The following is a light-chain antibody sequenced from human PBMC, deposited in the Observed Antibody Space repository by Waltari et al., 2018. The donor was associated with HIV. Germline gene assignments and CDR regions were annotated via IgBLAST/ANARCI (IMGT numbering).Light chain of an antibody. CDR3: CSYAGTLV. V-gene: IGLV2-11*01. Sequence: QSALPQRRPVSGSPGQSVTLPCPGTSRAVGGFNYVSWYQQHPGKAPKVIIYDVSERPSGVPDRFSGSKSGNTASLTISGLQAEDEADYYCCSYAGTLVFGGGTKLTVL. CDR2: DVS. CDR1: SRAVGGFNY. J-gene: IGLJ2*01.